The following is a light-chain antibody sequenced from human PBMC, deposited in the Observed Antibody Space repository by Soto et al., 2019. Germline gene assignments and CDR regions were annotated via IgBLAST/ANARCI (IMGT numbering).Light chain of an antibody. CDR2: LSS. CDR3: QQTYSTPRT. V-gene: IGKV2-28*01. J-gene: IGKJ1*01. CDR1: QTLLHGNGNNY. Sequence: DVVLTQYPLSLPFTPGEPASISCKTRQTLLHGNGNNYLDWYLQKPGQSPQLLIYLSSNRASGVPSRFSGGGYGTDFTLTISGLQPEDFATYYCQQTYSTPRTFGQGTKVDIK.